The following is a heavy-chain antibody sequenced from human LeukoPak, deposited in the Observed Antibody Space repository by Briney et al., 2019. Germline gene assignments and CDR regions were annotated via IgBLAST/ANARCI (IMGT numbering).Heavy chain of an antibody. CDR1: GYTFTNYG. V-gene: IGHV1-18*01. J-gene: IGHJ4*02. CDR3: ARDDSTMVRGVLDY. Sequence: ASVKVSCRASGYTFTNYGVSWVRQAPGQGLEWMGWISVYNGNTNYAQNLQGRVTMTRDTSTSTVYMELSSLRSEDTAVYYCARDDSTMVRGVLDYWGQGTLVTVSS. CDR2: ISVYNGNT. D-gene: IGHD3-10*01.